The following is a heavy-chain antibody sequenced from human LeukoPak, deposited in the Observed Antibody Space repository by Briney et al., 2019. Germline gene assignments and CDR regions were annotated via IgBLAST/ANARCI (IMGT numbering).Heavy chain of an antibody. CDR3: ARRAVSSGWPFDQ. D-gene: IGHD6-19*01. Sequence: SETLSLTCAVYGGSFSGYYWNWIRQPPGKGLEWIGEINHSGSTNYNSSLKSRVTLSVDTSKNQFSLKVTFVTAADTAVYYRARRAVSSGWPFDQWGQGTLVTVSS. V-gene: IGHV4-34*01. J-gene: IGHJ4*02. CDR2: INHSGST. CDR1: GGSFSGYY.